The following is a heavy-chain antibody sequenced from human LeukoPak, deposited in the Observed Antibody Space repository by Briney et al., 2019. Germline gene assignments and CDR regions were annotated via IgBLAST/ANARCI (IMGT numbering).Heavy chain of an antibody. CDR2: IYYSGST. Sequence: PSETLSLTCTVSGGSTSSYYWSWIRQPPGKGLEWIGYIYYSGSTNYNPSLKSRVTISVDTSKNQFPLKLSSVTAADTAVYYCARRKNLGINSWEDYWGQGTLVTVSS. CDR1: GGSTSSYY. D-gene: IGHD1-26*01. J-gene: IGHJ4*02. CDR3: ARRKNLGINSWEDY. V-gene: IGHV4-59*08.